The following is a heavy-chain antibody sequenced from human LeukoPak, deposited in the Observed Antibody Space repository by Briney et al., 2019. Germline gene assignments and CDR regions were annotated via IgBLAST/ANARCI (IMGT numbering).Heavy chain of an antibody. CDR2: INHSGST. CDR3: ARGGIVATIYFDY. J-gene: IGHJ4*02. D-gene: IGHD5-12*01. CDR1: GGSFSGYY. V-gene: IGHV4-34*01. Sequence: SETLSLTCAVYGGSFSGYYWSWIRQPPGKGLEWIGEINHSGSTNYNPSLKSRVTISVDTSKNQFSLKLSSVTAADTAAYYCARGGIVATIYFDYWGQGTLVTVSS.